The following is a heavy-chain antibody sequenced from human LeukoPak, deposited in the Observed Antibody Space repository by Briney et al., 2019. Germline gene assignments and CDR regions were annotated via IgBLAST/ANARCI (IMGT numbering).Heavy chain of an antibody. Sequence: PGGSLRLSCAASGFTLDDYAMHWVRHAPGKGLGWVSGISWISGSIGYADSVKGRFTISRDNAKNSLYLQMNSLRAEDMALYYCAKSPYDFWSGYSNYYFDYWGQGTLVTVSS. CDR3: AKSPYDFWSGYSNYYFDY. J-gene: IGHJ4*02. V-gene: IGHV3-9*03. CDR2: ISWISGSI. D-gene: IGHD3-3*01. CDR1: GFTLDDYA.